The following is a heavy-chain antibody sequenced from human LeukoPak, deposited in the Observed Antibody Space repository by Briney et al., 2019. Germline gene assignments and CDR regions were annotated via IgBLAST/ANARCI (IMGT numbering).Heavy chain of an antibody. CDR3: ARVVVRGVMRGAFDI. D-gene: IGHD3-10*01. CDR2: MNPNSGNT. J-gene: IGHJ3*02. CDR1: GYTFTSYD. Sequence: ASVKVSCKASGYTFTSYDINWVRQATGQGLEWMGWMNPNSGNTGYAQKFQGRATMTRNTSISTAYMELSSLRSEDTAVYYCARVVVRGVMRGAFDIWGQGTMVTVSS. V-gene: IGHV1-8*01.